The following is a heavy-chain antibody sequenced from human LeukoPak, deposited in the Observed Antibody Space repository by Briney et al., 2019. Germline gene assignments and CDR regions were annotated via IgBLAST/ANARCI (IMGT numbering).Heavy chain of an antibody. Sequence: ASVKVSCKASGYTFTGYYMHWVRQPPGQGLEWMGWINPNSGGTNYAQKFQGRVTMTRDTSISTAYMELSSLRSDDTAVYYCARVRRCSSTSCYDYYYYMDVWGKGTTVTISS. J-gene: IGHJ6*03. CDR3: ARVRRCSSTSCYDYYYYMDV. CDR2: INPNSGGT. CDR1: GYTFTGYY. D-gene: IGHD2-2*01. V-gene: IGHV1-2*02.